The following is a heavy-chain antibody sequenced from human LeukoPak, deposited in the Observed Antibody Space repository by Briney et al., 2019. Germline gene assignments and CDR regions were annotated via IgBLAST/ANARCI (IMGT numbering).Heavy chain of an antibody. Sequence: SETLSLTCAAYGGSFSGYYWSWIRQPPGKGLEWIGEINHSGSTNYNPSLKSRVTISVDTSKNQFSLKLSSVTAADTAVYYCARGIAVAGPVAPIDYWGQGTLVTVSS. J-gene: IGHJ4*02. CDR1: GGSFSGYY. CDR3: ARGIAVAGPVAPIDY. V-gene: IGHV4-34*01. D-gene: IGHD6-19*01. CDR2: INHSGST.